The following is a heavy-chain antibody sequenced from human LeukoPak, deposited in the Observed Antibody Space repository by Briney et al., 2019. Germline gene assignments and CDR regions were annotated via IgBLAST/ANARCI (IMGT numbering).Heavy chain of an antibody. Sequence: ETLSLTCAVSGGSISSSSSYWGWIRQAPGKGLEWVGRIKRKTEGGTTDYVAPVKGRFIISRDDSKNTLYLQMNSLKTEDTAFYYCTTGNFGPYWGQGTLVTVSS. CDR1: GGSISSSSSY. V-gene: IGHV3-15*07. CDR3: TTGNFGPY. D-gene: IGHD3-10*01. CDR2: IKRKTEGGTT. J-gene: IGHJ4*02.